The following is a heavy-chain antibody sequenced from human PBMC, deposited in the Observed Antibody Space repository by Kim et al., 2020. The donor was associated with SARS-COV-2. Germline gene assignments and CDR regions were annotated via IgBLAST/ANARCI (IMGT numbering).Heavy chain of an antibody. J-gene: IGHJ4*02. V-gene: IGHV3-30*04. Sequence: GGSLRLSCGTSGFTFSSYAMHWVRQAPGKGLEWVAVISYDGSNKYYADSVKGRFTISRDNSKNTLYLQMNSLRSEDTAVYYCARGSAHPAAGLDYWGQGTLVTVSS. CDR2: ISYDGSNK. CDR1: GFTFSSYA. D-gene: IGHD6-13*01. CDR3: ARGSAHPAAGLDY.